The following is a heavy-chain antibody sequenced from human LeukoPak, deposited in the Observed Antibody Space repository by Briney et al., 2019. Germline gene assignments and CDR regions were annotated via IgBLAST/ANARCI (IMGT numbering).Heavy chain of an antibody. CDR1: GYSFTSYW. V-gene: IGHV5-51*01. CDR3: ARHDSSGYYSPLDY. D-gene: IGHD3-22*01. Sequence: GESLKISCKGSGYSFTSYWIGWVRQMPGKGLEWLGIIYPGDSRTRYSPSFQGQVTISADKSISTAYLQWSSLKASDTAMYYSARHDSSGYYSPLDYWGQGTLVTVSS. CDR2: IYPGDSRT. J-gene: IGHJ4*02.